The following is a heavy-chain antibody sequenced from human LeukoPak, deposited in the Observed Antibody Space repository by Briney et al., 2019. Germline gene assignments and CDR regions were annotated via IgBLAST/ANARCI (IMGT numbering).Heavy chain of an antibody. Sequence: SETLSLTCTVSGGSISSSSYYWGWTRQPPGKGLEWIGSIYYSGSTYYNPSLKSRVTISVDTSKNQFSLKLSSVTAADTAVYYCARQLGYYYDSSGYYWFDPWGQGTLVTVSS. J-gene: IGHJ5*02. CDR1: GGSISSSSYY. V-gene: IGHV4-39*07. D-gene: IGHD3-22*01. CDR3: ARQLGYYYDSSGYYWFDP. CDR2: IYYSGST.